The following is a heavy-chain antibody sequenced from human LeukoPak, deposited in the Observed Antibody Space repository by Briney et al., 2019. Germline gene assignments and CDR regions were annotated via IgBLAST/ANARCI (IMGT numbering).Heavy chain of an antibody. Sequence: ASVKVSCKASGYTVTSYGISWVRQAPGQGLEWMGWISAYNGNTNYAQKLQGRVTMTTDTSTSTAYMELRSLRSDDTAVYYCARAVDYYDSSGYWGAFDIWGQGTMVTVSS. CDR3: ARAVDYYDSSGYWGAFDI. CDR1: GYTVTSYG. V-gene: IGHV1-18*01. D-gene: IGHD3-22*01. CDR2: ISAYNGNT. J-gene: IGHJ3*02.